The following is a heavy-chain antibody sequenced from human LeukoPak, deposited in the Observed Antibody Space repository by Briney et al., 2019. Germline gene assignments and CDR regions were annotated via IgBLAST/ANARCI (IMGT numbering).Heavy chain of an antibody. CDR1: GFTFSSYE. CDR3: AGDSGSGSFSDFDS. CDR2: IRSSGTSI. V-gene: IGHV3-48*03. Sequence: GGSLRLSCAASGFTFSSYEMHWVRQAPGKGLEWVSYIRSSGTSIYYADSVKGRFTISRDNAKNSLFLQMSSLRPEDTAVYYCAGDSGSGSFSDFDSWGQGTLVTVSS. J-gene: IGHJ4*02. D-gene: IGHD1-26*01.